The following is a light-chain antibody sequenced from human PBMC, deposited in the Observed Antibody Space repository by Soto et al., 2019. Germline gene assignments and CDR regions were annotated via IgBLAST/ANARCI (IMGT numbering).Light chain of an antibody. CDR1: QSVSSY. V-gene: IGKV3D-15*01. J-gene: IGKJ1*01. CDR2: DAS. Sequence: EIVLTQSPVTLSVSPGERATLSCRASQSVSSYLAWYQQKPGQAPRLLISDASNRATGIPARFSGSGSGTEFTLTISSLQSEDFAVYYCQQYNNWPRTFGQGTKVDIK. CDR3: QQYNNWPRT.